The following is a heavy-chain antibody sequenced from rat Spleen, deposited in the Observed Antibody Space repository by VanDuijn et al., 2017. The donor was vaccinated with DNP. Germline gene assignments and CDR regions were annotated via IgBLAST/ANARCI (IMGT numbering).Heavy chain of an antibody. D-gene: IGHD1-7*01. J-gene: IGHJ2*01. V-gene: IGHV5-7*01. CDR3: ATHDWQG. CDR2: ISYDGSTT. Sequence: EVQLVESGGGLVQPGRSLKLSCAASGFTFSDFNMAWVRQAPKKGLEWVATISYDGSTTDYRDSVKGRFTLSRDNAKSILYLQMDSLRSEDTATYFCATHDWQGWGQGVMVTVSS. CDR1: GFTFSDFN.